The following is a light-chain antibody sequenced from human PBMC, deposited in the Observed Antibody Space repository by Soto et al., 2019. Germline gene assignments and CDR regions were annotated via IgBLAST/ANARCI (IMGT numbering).Light chain of an antibody. CDR3: QHYGYLQWT. CDR2: GVY. J-gene: IGKJ1*01. V-gene: IGKV3-20*01. Sequence: IVLTPSPGTMSLYPGERATLSCRANQTRNNNYLARYQHKSGPAPRLLIYGVYTRASGIPDRFSGSGSGAAVTLTMTRLETEDSAVYFCQHYGYLQWTFGRGTKVEIK. CDR1: QTRNNNY.